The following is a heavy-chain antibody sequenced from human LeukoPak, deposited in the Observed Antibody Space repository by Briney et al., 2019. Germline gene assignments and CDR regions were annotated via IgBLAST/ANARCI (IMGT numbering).Heavy chain of an antibody. V-gene: IGHV1-2*02. D-gene: IGHD2-2*01. Sequence: ASVKVSCKASGYTFTGHYMHWVRQAPGQGLEWMGWINPNSGGTNYAQKFQGRVTMTRDTSISTAYMELSRLRSDDTAVYYCARDPYCSSTSCYPGEWNYWGQGTLVTVSS. CDR3: ARDPYCSSTSCYPGEWNY. CDR2: INPNSGGT. CDR1: GYTFTGHY. J-gene: IGHJ4*02.